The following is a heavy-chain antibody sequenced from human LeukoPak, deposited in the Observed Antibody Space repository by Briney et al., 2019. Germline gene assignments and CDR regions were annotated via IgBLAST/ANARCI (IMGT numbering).Heavy chain of an antibody. D-gene: IGHD3-10*01. V-gene: IGHV4-4*07. J-gene: IGHJ3*02. CDR2: IYTSGST. Sequence: SETLSLTCTVSGDSISNYYWSWIRQPAGKGLEWIGRIYTSGSTNYNPSLKSRVTMSVDTPKNQFSLKLSSVTAADTAVYYCARDLVLWFGENDAFDIWGQGTMVTVSS. CDR1: GDSISNYY. CDR3: ARDLVLWFGENDAFDI.